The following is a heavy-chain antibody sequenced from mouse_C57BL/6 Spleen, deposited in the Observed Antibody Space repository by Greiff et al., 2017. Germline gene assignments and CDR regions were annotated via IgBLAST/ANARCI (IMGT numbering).Heavy chain of an antibody. Sequence: QVQLQQSGAELMKPGASVKLSCKATGYTFTGYWIEWVKQRPGHGLEWIGAILPGSGSTNYNEKFKGKATFTADTSSNTAYMQLSSLTTEDSAIXYSARTSYSNYYYFDYWGQGTTLTVSS. CDR3: ARTSYSNYYYFDY. CDR1: GYTFTGYW. CDR2: ILPGSGST. D-gene: IGHD2-5*01. J-gene: IGHJ2*01. V-gene: IGHV1-9*01.